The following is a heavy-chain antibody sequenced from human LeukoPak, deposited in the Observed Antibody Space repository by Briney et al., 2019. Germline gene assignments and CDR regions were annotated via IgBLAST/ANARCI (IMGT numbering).Heavy chain of an antibody. D-gene: IGHD6-13*01. CDR3: ARDLRGASSSWTDAFDI. J-gene: IGHJ3*02. CDR2: IYYSGST. V-gene: IGHV4-39*07. CDR1: GVSISSSSYY. Sequence: SETLSLTCTVSGVSISSSSYYWGWIRQPPGKGLEWIGSIYYSGSTYYNPSLKSRVTISVDTSKNQFSLKLSSVTAADTAVYYCARDLRGASSSWTDAFDIWGQGTMVTVSS.